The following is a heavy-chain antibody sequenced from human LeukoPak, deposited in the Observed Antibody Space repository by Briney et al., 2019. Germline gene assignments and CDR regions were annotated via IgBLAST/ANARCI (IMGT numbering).Heavy chain of an antibody. Sequence: SETLSLTCTVSGGSISSGGYYWSWIRQPPGKGLEWIGYIYHSGSTYYNPSLKSRVAISVDRSKNQFSLKLSSVTAADTAVYYCARDRWGSKIDYWGQGTLVTVSS. CDR2: IYHSGST. J-gene: IGHJ4*02. CDR1: GGSISSGGYY. CDR3: ARDRWGSKIDY. V-gene: IGHV4-30-2*01. D-gene: IGHD7-27*01.